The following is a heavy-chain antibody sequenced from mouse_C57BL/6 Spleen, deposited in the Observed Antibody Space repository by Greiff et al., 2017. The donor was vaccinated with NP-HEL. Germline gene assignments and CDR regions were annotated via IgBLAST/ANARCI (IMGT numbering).Heavy chain of an antibody. D-gene: IGHD2-4*01. Sequence: QVQLQQSGTELVKPGASVKLSCKASGYTFTSYWMHWVKQRPGQGLEWIGNINPSNGGTNYNEKFKSKATLTVDKSSSTAYMQLSSLTSEDAAVYYSARAHYEYAMDYWGQGTSVTVSS. CDR3: ARAHYEYAMDY. CDR1: GYTFTSYW. CDR2: INPSNGGT. V-gene: IGHV1-53*01. J-gene: IGHJ4*01.